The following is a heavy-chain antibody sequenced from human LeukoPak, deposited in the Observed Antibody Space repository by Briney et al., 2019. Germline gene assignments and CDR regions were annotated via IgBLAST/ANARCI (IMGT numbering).Heavy chain of an antibody. CDR1: GYTFTSYG. J-gene: IGHJ6*02. V-gene: IGHV1-18*01. Sequence: ASVKVSCKASGYTFTSYGISWVRQAPGQGLEWMRWISAYNGNTNYAQKLQGRVTMTTDTSTSTAYMELRSLRSDDTAVYYCARGYSSGWFYYYYGMDVWGQGTTVTVSS. D-gene: IGHD6-19*01. CDR3: ARGYSSGWFYYYYGMDV. CDR2: ISAYNGNT.